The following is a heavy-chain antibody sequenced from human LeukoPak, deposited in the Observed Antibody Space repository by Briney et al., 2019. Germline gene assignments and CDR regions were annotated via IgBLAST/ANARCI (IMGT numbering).Heavy chain of an antibody. D-gene: IGHD1-1*01. V-gene: IGHV4-4*07. CDR3: GRGSNLIIPTGNLQLHYMDG. Sequence: SETLSLTCTVPGGSITKYYWSWIRQPAGKGLEWIGRIYTSGSTNYNPSLKSRVTMSVDTSKNQFSLKLSSVTAAATPVYYCGRGSNLIIPTGNLQLHYMDGLGKGTTVTVSS. CDR2: IYTSGST. J-gene: IGHJ6*03. CDR1: GGSITKYY.